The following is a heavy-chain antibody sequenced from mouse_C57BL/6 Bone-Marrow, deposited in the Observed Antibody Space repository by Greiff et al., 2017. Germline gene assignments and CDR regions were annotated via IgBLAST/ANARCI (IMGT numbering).Heavy chain of an antibody. J-gene: IGHJ2*01. D-gene: IGHD2-10*02. CDR2: IDPENGDT. CDR1: GFNIKDDY. CDR3: TGYGNYYY. V-gene: IGHV14-4*01. Sequence: VQLQQSGAELVRPGASVKLSCTASGFNIKDDYMHWVKQRPEQGLEWIGWIDPENGDTEYASKFQGKAPITADTSSNTAYLQLSSLTSEDTAVYYCTGYGNYYYWGQGTTLTVSS.